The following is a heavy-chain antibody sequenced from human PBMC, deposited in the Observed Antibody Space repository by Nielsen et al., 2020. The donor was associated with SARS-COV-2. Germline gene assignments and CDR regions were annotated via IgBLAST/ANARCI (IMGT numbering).Heavy chain of an antibody. CDR3: ARDAPDYGDYVDAFDI. D-gene: IGHD4-17*01. V-gene: IGHV1-3*01. CDR2: INAGNGNT. CDR1: GYTFTSYA. Sequence: ASVKVSCKASGYTFTSYAMHWVRQAPGQRLEWMGWINAGNGNTKYSQKFQGRVTITRDTSASTAYMELSSLRSEDTAVYYCARDAPDYGDYVDAFDIWGQGTMVTVSS. J-gene: IGHJ3*02.